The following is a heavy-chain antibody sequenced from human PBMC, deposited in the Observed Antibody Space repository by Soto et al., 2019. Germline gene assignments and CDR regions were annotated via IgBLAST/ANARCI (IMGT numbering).Heavy chain of an antibody. Sequence: PGESLKISCKGSGYSFTNYWIGWVRQMPGKGLEWMGIIYPGDSDTRYSPSFQGQVTISADKSISTAYLQWSSLKASDTAMYFFARQGYYDTSGYVYFQHWGQATLVTVSS. J-gene: IGHJ1*01. V-gene: IGHV5-51*01. CDR2: IYPGDSDT. CDR3: ARQGYYDTSGYVYFQH. D-gene: IGHD3-22*01. CDR1: GYSFTNYW.